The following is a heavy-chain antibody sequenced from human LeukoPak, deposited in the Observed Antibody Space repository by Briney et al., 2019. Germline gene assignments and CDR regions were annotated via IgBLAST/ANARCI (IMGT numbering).Heavy chain of an antibody. CDR1: GGSISSSSYY. Sequence: PSETLSLTCTVSGGSISSSSYYWGWIRQPPGKGLEWIGSIYYSGSTYYNPSLKSRVTISVDTSKNQFSLKLSSVTAADTAVYYCARVNKYYYGSGDYGMDVWGQGTTVTVSS. D-gene: IGHD3-10*01. CDR3: ARVNKYYYGSGDYGMDV. J-gene: IGHJ6*02. V-gene: IGHV4-39*07. CDR2: IYYSGST.